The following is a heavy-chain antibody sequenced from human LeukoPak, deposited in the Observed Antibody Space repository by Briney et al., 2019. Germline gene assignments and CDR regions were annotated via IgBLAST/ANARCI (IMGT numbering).Heavy chain of an antibody. CDR3: AKSNGYGLVDI. D-gene: IGHD3-10*01. CDR1: GFTSSSYA. J-gene: IGHJ3*02. CDR2: IFYSGST. V-gene: IGHV4-39*07. Sequence: GSLRLSCAASGFTSSSYAMTWVRQPPGKGLEWIGNIFYSGSTYYSPSLKSRVTISLDTSRNQFSLKLNSVTAADTAVYYCAKSNGYGLVDIWGQGTMVTVSS.